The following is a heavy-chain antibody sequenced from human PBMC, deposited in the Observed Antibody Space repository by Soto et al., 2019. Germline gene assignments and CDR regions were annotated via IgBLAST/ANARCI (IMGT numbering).Heavy chain of an antibody. J-gene: IGHJ4*02. CDR1: GGTFSSYA. Sequence: SVKVSCKASGGTFSSYAISWVRQAPGQGLEWMGGIIPIFGTANYAQKFQGRVTISVDTSKRQFSLRLTSVTAADTAVYYCARDGYDGSGSPYPAYWGPGTQVTVSS. CDR2: IIPIFGTA. CDR3: ARDGYDGSGSPYPAY. D-gene: IGHD3-10*01. V-gene: IGHV1-69*06.